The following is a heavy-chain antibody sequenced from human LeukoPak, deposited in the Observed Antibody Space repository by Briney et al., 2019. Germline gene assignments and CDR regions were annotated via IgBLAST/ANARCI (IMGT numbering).Heavy chain of an antibody. Sequence: PGGSLRLSCAASGFTFSSYAMSWVRQAPGKGLEWVLAISGSGGSTYYADSVKGRFTISRDNSKNTLYLQMNSLRAEDTAVYYCAKDLRVAGSDYYYGMDVWGQGTTVTVSS. V-gene: IGHV3-23*01. D-gene: IGHD6-19*01. J-gene: IGHJ6*02. CDR2: ISGSGGST. CDR1: GFTFSSYA. CDR3: AKDLRVAGSDYYYGMDV.